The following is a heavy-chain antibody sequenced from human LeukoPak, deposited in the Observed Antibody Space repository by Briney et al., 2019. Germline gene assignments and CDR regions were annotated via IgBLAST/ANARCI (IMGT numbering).Heavy chain of an antibody. CDR3: AREDTAMVTAFDI. D-gene: IGHD5-18*01. CDR1: GGTLSSYA. J-gene: IGHJ3*02. V-gene: IGHV1-69*04. CDR2: IIPILGIA. Sequence: SVKVSCKASGGTLSSYAISWVRQAPGQGLEWMGRIIPILGIANYAQKFQGRVTITADKSTSTAYMELSSLRSEDTAVYYCAREDTAMVTAFDIWGQGTMVTVSS.